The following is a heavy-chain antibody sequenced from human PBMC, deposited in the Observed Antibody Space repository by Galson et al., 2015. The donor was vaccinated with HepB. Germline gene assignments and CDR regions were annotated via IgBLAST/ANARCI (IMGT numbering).Heavy chain of an antibody. J-gene: IGHJ4*02. CDR3: ARDWGYYYDILTGYSSRLDY. V-gene: IGHV3-30*04. D-gene: IGHD3-9*01. Sequence: SLRLSCAASGFTFSSYAVHWVRQAPGKGLEWVAVISYDGSNKYYADSVKGRFTISRDNSKNTLYLQMNSLRAEDTAVYYCARDWGYYYDILTGYSSRLDYWGQGTLVTVSS. CDR2: ISYDGSNK. CDR1: GFTFSSYA.